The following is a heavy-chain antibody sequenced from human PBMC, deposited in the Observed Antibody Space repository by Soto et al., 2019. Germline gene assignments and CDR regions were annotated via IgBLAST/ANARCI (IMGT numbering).Heavy chain of an antibody. CDR2: IYYSGST. CDR3: ASVSIGAGREGFDY. CDR1: GGSIGSSNYY. J-gene: IGHJ4*02. Sequence: SETLSLTCSVFGGSIGSSNYYWAWIRQPPGKGLEWIGSIYYSGSTYYNPSLKSRVTMSVDTSRNQFSLILSSMAAADTAVFYCASVSIGAGREGFDYSCQAPPVSVSS. D-gene: IGHD6-19*01. V-gene: IGHV4-39*01.